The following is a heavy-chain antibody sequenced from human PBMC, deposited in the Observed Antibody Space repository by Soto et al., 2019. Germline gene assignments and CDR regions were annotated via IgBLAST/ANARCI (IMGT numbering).Heavy chain of an antibody. V-gene: IGHV1-46*01. D-gene: IGHD3-10*01. CDR1: GYTVTNYY. CDR3: ARDNEGIGSLSPFSSTYYGMDV. Sequence: ASVKVSCKASGYTVTNYYMHWVRQAPGQGLEWMGIINPSGGSTSYAQKFRGRVTMTSDTYTNTVYMELSSLRFEDTAVYYCARDNEGIGSLSPFSSTYYGMDVWRHGITVTVS. CDR2: INPSGGST. J-gene: IGHJ6*02.